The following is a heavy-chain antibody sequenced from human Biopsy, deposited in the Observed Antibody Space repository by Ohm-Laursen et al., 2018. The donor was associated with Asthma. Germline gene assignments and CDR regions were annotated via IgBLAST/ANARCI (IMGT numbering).Heavy chain of an antibody. V-gene: IGHV4-39*01. CDR2: VYYTGNT. CDR1: GGSFSSNY. CDR3: ARHDHRWDTYADF. Sequence: GTLSLTCTVYGGSFSSNYWSWIRQTPGKRLEWVGSVYYTGNTYYNQSLKSRLSLSADTSRNQFSLRLRSVTATDTAVYYCARHDHRWDTYADFWGQGTLVTVSS. D-gene: IGHD2-2*01. J-gene: IGHJ4*02.